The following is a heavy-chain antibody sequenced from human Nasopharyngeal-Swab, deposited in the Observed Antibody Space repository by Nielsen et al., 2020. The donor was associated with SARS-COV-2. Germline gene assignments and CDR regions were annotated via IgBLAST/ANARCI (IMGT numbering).Heavy chain of an antibody. CDR1: GFTFSSYD. CDR3: ARDRWTLGMDV. CDR2: IGTAGDT. J-gene: IGHJ6*02. V-gene: IGHV3-13*01. D-gene: IGHD7-27*01. Sequence: GESLKISCAASGFTFSSYDMHWVRQATGKGLEWVSAIGTAGDTYYPGSVKGRFTISRENAKNSLYLQMNSLRAGDTAVYYCARDRWTLGMDVWGQRTTVTVSS.